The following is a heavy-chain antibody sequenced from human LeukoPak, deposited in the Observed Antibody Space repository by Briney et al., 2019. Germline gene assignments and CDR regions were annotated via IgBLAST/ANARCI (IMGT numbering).Heavy chain of an antibody. CDR2: IYTSGST. D-gene: IGHD6-13*01. CDR1: GGSISSGSYY. V-gene: IGHV4-61*02. CDR3: ARVSYSSSGSSVGDD. Sequence: SETLSLTCTVSGGSISSGSYYWSWIRQPAGKGLEWIGRIYTSGSTNYNPSLKSRVTISVDTSKNQFSLKLSSVTAADTAVYYCARVSYSSSGSSVGDDWGQGTLVTVSS. J-gene: IGHJ4*02.